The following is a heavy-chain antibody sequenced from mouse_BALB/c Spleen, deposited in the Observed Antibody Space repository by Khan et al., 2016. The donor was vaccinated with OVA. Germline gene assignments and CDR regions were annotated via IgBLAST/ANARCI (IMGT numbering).Heavy chain of an antibody. CDR2: ISLKSNIYAT. CDR3: ARCWDWYFDV. V-gene: IGHV6-6*02. D-gene: IGHD4-1*01. J-gene: IGHJ1*01. CDR1: GFTFSNYW. Sequence: EVKLEVSGGGLVQPGGSMKLSCVASGFTFSNYWMNWVRQSPEKGFEWVAEISLKSNIYATHYAESVRGRFTISRYDARRIVDLQMNNVDAEDSCIYFCARCWDWYFDVWGAGTTVTVSS.